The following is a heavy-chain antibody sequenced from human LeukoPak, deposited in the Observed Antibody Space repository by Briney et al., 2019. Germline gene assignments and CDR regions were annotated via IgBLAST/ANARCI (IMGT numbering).Heavy chain of an antibody. CDR3: ARDRDTAMAYYFDY. D-gene: IGHD5-18*01. V-gene: IGHV3-21*01. CDR2: ISSSSSYI. J-gene: IGHJ4*02. CDR1: GFTFSTYS. Sequence: PGGSLRLSCAASGFTFSTYSMNWVRQAPGKGLEWVSSISSSSSYIYYADSVKGRFTISRDNAKNSLYLQMNSLRAEDTAVYYCARDRDTAMAYYFDYWGQGTLVTVSS.